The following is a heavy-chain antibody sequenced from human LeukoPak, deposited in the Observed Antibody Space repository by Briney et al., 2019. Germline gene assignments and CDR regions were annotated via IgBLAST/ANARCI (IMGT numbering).Heavy chain of an antibody. CDR2: ISSSSSYI. CDR3: ARDPQRGYSYGPNWFDP. CDR1: GFTFSSYS. D-gene: IGHD5-18*01. J-gene: IGHJ5*02. Sequence: PGGSLRLSCAASGFTFSSYSMNWVRQAPGKGLGWVSSISSSSSYIYYADSVKGRFTISRDNAKNSLYLQMNSLRAEDTAVYYCARDPQRGYSYGPNWFDPWGQGTLVTVSS. V-gene: IGHV3-21*01.